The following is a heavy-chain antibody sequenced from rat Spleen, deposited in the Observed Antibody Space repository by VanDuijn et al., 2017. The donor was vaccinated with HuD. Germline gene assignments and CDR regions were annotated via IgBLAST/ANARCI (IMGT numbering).Heavy chain of an antibody. J-gene: IGHJ1*01. Sequence: ELQLQESGPGLVKPSPSLSLTCSVTGYSITSSYSWNWIRKFPGNKLEWMGYITGAGSTNYHPSLKSRHSLTRDTSKNQFFLQVNSVSTEDTATYYCARSLSYAHYFWYFDFWGPGTMVTVSS. V-gene: IGHV3-3*01. CDR3: ARSLSYAHYFWYFDF. CDR2: ITGAGST. CDR1: GYSITSSYS. D-gene: IGHD1-12*01.